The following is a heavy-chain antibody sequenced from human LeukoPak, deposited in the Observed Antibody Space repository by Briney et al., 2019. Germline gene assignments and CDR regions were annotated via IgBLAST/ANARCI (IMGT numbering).Heavy chain of an antibody. Sequence: SVKVSCKASGGTFSSYAISWLRQAPGQGLEWMGGIIPIFGTANYAQKFQGRVTITTDESTSTAYMELSSLRSEDTAVYYCASDASRLSGTIPDHHLWGQGTLVTVSS. D-gene: IGHD1-7*01. CDR1: GGTFSSYA. J-gene: IGHJ4*02. CDR3: ASDASRLSGTIPDHHL. CDR2: IIPIFGTA. V-gene: IGHV1-69*05.